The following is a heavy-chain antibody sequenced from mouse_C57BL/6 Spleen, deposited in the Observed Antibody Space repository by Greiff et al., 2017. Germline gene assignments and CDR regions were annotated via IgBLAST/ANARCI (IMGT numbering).Heavy chain of an antibody. CDR1: GYTFTSYW. J-gene: IGHJ2*01. CDR2: IDPSDSYT. V-gene: IGHV1-59*01. CDR3: AREANYYGSSSFDY. D-gene: IGHD1-1*01. Sequence: QVQLQPPGAELVRPGTSVKLSCKASGYTFTSYWMHWVKQRPGQGLEWIGVIDPSDSYTNYNQKFKGKATLTVDTSSSTAYMQLSSLTSEDSSVYYCAREANYYGSSSFDYWGQGTTLTVSS.